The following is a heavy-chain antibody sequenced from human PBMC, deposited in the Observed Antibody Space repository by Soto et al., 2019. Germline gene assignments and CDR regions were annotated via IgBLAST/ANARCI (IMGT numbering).Heavy chain of an antibody. CDR1: GDSISSYSNY. Sequence: SETLSLTCTVSGDSISSYSNYWGWIRQPPGKGLEWIGTISYSGTAYYNPSLKSRVTISVDTSRNQFSLKLSSVTAADTAVFYCASWYYSDSSSYYYYFDYWGQGTLVTVSS. J-gene: IGHJ4*02. D-gene: IGHD3-22*01. V-gene: IGHV4-39*01. CDR3: ASWYYSDSSSYYYYFDY. CDR2: ISYSGTA.